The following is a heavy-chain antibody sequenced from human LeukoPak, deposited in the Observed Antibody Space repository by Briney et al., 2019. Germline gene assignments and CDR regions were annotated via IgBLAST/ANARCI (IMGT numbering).Heavy chain of an antibody. CDR2: ISRDGRAT. Sequence: GGSLRLSCVASGFTFDDYSFHWVRQAPGKGLEWLSLISRDGRATYYADSVKGRFTISRDNSKNSLYLQMNSLGTEDTALYYCTKDRYCTTTFCPLDYWGQGTLVTVSS. CDR3: TKDRYCTTTFCPLDY. J-gene: IGHJ4*02. V-gene: IGHV3-43*01. D-gene: IGHD2-8*01. CDR1: GFTFDDYS.